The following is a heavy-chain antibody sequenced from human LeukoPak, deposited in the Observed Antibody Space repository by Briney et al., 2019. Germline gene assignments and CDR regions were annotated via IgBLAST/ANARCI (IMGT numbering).Heavy chain of an antibody. J-gene: IGHJ5*02. Sequence: SETLSLTCSVSGGSVTSGGCYWNWIRQHPGKGLEWIGYIYYSGSTYYNPSLKSRVTISVDTSKNQFSLKLSSVTAADTAVYYCARHSIGSKVAGTRSRWFDPWGQGTLVTVSS. CDR1: GGSVTSGGCY. CDR2: IYYSGST. V-gene: IGHV4-39*01. CDR3: ARHSIGSKVAGTRSRWFDP. D-gene: IGHD6-19*01.